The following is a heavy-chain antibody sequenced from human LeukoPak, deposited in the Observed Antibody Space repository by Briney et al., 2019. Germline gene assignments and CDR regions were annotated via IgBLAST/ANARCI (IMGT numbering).Heavy chain of an antibody. CDR1: GFIFSSYG. V-gene: IGHV3-30*02. CDR2: IRYDGSNK. CDR3: AKDWITGYYYMDV. J-gene: IGHJ6*03. D-gene: IGHD2-2*03. Sequence: GGSLRLSCAASGFIFSSYGMHWVRQAPGKGLEWVTFIRYDGSNKYYADSVKGRFTISRDNSKNTLYLQMNSLRAEDTAVYYCAKDWITGYYYMDVWGKGTTVTVSS.